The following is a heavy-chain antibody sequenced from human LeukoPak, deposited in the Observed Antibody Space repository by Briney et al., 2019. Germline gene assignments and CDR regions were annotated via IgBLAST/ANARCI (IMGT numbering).Heavy chain of an antibody. V-gene: IGHV4-34*01. D-gene: IGHD2-2*01. CDR1: GVSFRGYY. Sequence: SETLSLTCAVSGVSFRGYYMSWIRQPPGKGLESIGEINNSGSTKYTTTTKSRRTILADTSTNQISINLSTGTAADTAVYYCSRITVVPAAKENWFDPWGQGTLVTVS. J-gene: IGHJ5*02. CDR3: SRITVVPAAKENWFDP. CDR2: INNSGST.